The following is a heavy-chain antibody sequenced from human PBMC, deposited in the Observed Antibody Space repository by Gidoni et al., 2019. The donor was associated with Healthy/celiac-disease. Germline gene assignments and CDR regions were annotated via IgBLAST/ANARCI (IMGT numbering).Heavy chain of an antibody. V-gene: IGHV4-4*02. J-gene: IGHJ2*01. CDR2: IYHSGST. CDR3: ARNGDNYYYGSGREVGYFDL. Sequence: WSWVRQPPGKGLEWIGEIYHSGSTNYNPSLKSRVTISVDKSKNQFSLKLSSVTAADTAVYYCARNGDNYYYGSGREVGYFDLWGRGTLVTVSS. D-gene: IGHD3-10*01.